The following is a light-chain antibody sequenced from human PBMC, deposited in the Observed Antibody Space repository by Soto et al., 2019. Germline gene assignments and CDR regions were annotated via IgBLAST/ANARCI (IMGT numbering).Light chain of an antibody. CDR1: QSVSSN. Sequence: EIVMTQSPATLSVSPGERATLSCRASQSVSSNLAWYQQKPGQAPRLLIYGASTRATGMPARFSGSGSGTKFTLTISSLQSEDFAVYYCQQYNNWPPYTFGQGTKLEIK. CDR3: QQYNNWPPYT. V-gene: IGKV3-15*01. CDR2: GAS. J-gene: IGKJ2*01.